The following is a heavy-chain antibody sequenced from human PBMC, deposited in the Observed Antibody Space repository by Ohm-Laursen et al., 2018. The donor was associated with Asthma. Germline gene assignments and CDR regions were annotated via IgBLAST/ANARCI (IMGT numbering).Heavy chain of an antibody. J-gene: IGHJ3*02. Sequence: GTLSLTCTVSGGSISSYYWSWIRQPPGQGLEWIGYIYYSGSTNYNPSLKSRVTISVDTSKNQFSLKLSSVTAADTAVYYCAGSDSQAFDIWGQGTMVTVSS. CDR3: AGSDSQAFDI. D-gene: IGHD2-21*02. CDR2: IYYSGST. CDR1: GGSISSYY. V-gene: IGHV4-59*01.